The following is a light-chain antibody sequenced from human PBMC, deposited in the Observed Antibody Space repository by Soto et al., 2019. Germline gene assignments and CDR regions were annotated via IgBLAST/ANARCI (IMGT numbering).Light chain of an antibody. CDR2: GAS. V-gene: IGKV3-15*01. CDR1: QSVGNN. J-gene: IGKJ3*01. CDR3: QHYNHWPLP. Sequence: EIVMTQSPAILSVSPGESATLSCRASQSVGNNLAWYQQKPGQAPRLLIFGASTRATGIPARFSGSGSGTEFTLTIRSLQSADFAVYSCQHYNHWPLPFGPATKVDIK.